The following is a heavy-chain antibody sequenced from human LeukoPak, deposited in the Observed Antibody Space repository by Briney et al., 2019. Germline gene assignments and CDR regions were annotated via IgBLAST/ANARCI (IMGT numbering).Heavy chain of an antibody. CDR1: GFTVSSNY. Sequence: GGSLRLSCPASGFTVSSNYMSWVRQAPGKGLEWVSVIYSGGSTYYADSVKGRFTISRDNSKNTLYLQMNSLRAEDTAVYYCARLPPGSTVGFDYWGQGTLVTVSS. D-gene: IGHD4-17*01. CDR3: ARLPPGSTVGFDY. J-gene: IGHJ4*02. CDR2: IYSGGST. V-gene: IGHV3-53*01.